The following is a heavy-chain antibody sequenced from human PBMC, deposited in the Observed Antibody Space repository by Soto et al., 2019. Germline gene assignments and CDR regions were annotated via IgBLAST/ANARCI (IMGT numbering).Heavy chain of an antibody. CDR3: ARVHLNYYYYYMDV. CDR1: GFTFSSYW. Sequence: GGSLRLSCAASGFTFSSYWMYWVRQAPGKGLVWVSRINSDGSSTSYADSVKGRFTISRDNAKNTLYLQMNSLRAEDTAVYYCARVHLNYYYYYMDVWGKGTTVTVSS. V-gene: IGHV3-74*01. CDR2: INSDGSST. J-gene: IGHJ6*03.